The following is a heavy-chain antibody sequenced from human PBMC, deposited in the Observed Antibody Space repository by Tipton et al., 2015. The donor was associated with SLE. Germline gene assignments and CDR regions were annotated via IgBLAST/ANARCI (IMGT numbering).Heavy chain of an antibody. D-gene: IGHD3-22*01. J-gene: IGHJ4*02. Sequence: TLSLTCTVSGDSISSGGYYWSWIRQHPGKGLEWIGYIYFSGSTYYNPSLKSRVIISIDTSKNQLSLKLSSVTAADTAVYYCARGGKYYDTGRFFDYWGQGTLVTVSS. CDR3: ARGGKYYDTGRFFDY. CDR2: IYFSGST. CDR1: GDSISSGGYY. V-gene: IGHV4-31*03.